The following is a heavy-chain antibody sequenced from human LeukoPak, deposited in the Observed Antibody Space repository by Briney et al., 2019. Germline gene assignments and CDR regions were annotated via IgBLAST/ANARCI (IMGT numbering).Heavy chain of an antibody. Sequence: PGRSLRLSCAASRFTFSNYAVHWVRQAPGKGLEWVAVISYDGGNKYYADSVKGRFTISRDNSKNTLYLQMNSLRADDTAVYYCARDGSGSYYYPRYFDYWGQGTLVTVSS. V-gene: IGHV3-30-3*01. CDR1: RFTFSNYA. CDR2: ISYDGGNK. CDR3: ARDGSGSYYYPRYFDY. J-gene: IGHJ4*02. D-gene: IGHD3-10*01.